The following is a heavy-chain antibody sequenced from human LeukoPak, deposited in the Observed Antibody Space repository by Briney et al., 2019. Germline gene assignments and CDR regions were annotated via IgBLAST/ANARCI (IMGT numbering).Heavy chain of an antibody. CDR2: ICSSGGTI. V-gene: IGHV3-48*03. D-gene: IGHD3-10*02. Sequence: GGSLRLSSAASVFTFSGDEMNWGRAGPGEGLGWGSYICSSGGTIYYADSVRGRFTISRDNAKNSLYLQMNRLRAEDTAVYYCAKLGITMIGGVWGKGTTVTISS. CDR1: VFTFSGDE. J-gene: IGHJ6*04. CDR3: AKLGITMIGGV.